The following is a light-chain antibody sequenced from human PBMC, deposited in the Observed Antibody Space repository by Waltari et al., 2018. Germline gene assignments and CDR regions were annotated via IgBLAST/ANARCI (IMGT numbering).Light chain of an antibody. CDR3: HQTRSLPHT. J-gene: IGKJ5*01. Sequence: EVVLTQSQDFQSVTPEEKVTITCRASQSIGTSLHWYQQKPDQSPKLLIKYASQSFSGVPSRFSGSGSGTEFTLTIHNLEVEDAATYYCHQTRSLPHTFGQGTRLDIK. V-gene: IGKV6-21*01. CDR1: QSIGTS. CDR2: YAS.